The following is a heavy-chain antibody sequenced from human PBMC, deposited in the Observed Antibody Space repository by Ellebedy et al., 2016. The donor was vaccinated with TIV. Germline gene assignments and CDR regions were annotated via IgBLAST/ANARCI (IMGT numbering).Heavy chain of an antibody. Sequence: AASVKVSCKVSAYTLTALSTHWVRYAPGKGLEWMGGFDPEDGETIYAQKFQGRVTMTEDTSTDTAYMEPSSLRSEDTAVYYWSTPGYSYGYYRYWGQGTLVTVSS. D-gene: IGHD5-18*01. CDR3: STPGYSYGYYRY. CDR2: FDPEDGET. J-gene: IGHJ4*02. CDR1: AYTLTALS. V-gene: IGHV1-24*01.